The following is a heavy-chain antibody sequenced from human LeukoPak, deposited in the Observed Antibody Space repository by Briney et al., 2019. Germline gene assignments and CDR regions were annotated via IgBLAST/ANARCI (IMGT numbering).Heavy chain of an antibody. Sequence: SETLSLTCSVSGGSFDSKYWSWIRQPAGKGLEWIGRIYTSGSTNYNPSLKSRVTMSVDTSKNQFSLKLSSVTAADTAVYYCAREIAAAGYFDYWGQGTLVTVSS. CDR2: IYTSGST. D-gene: IGHD6-13*01. V-gene: IGHV4-4*07. CDR3: AREIAAAGYFDY. CDR1: GGSFDSKY. J-gene: IGHJ4*02.